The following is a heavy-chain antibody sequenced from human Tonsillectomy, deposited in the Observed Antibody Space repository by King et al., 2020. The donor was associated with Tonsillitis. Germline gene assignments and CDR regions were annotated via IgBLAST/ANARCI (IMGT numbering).Heavy chain of an antibody. CDR1: GFTFRYAW. CDR2: IKSKNDGGPS. V-gene: IGHV3-15*01. Sequence: VQLVESGGGLVMSGGSLRLSCGASGFTFRYAWMTWFRQAPGKGLEWVGRIKSKNDGGPSDYSAPVKDRFTILSDDSINTLYLQMDSLKTEDTAMYYCGTDGDILYGFAGFGYWGQGTLVTV. J-gene: IGHJ4*02. D-gene: IGHD2-8*01. CDR3: GTDGDILYGFAGFGY.